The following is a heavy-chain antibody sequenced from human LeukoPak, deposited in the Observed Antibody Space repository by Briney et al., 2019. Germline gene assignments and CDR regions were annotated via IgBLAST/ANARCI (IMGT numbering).Heavy chain of an antibody. CDR1: GFTFSSYA. J-gene: IGHJ4*02. CDR2: ISGSGGST. Sequence: GGSLRLSCAASGFTFSSYAMSWVRQAPGKGLEWVSAISGSGGSTYYADSVKGRFTISRDNAKNSLYLQMNSLRAEDTAVYYCAKSTWSTYYFDYWGQGTLVTVSS. CDR3: AKSTWSTYYFDY. V-gene: IGHV3-23*01. D-gene: IGHD5/OR15-5a*01.